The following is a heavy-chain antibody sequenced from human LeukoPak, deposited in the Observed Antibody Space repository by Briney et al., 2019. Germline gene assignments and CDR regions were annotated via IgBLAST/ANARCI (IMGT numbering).Heavy chain of an antibody. V-gene: IGHV4-61*01. D-gene: IGHD2-21*02. CDR1: GGSVSSGSYY. Sequence: SETLSLTCTVSGGSVSSGSYYWSWIRQPPGKGLEWIGYIYSSGSTNYNPSLKSRITISVDTSKNQFSLKLSSVTAADAAVYYCARFAYCGGHCWYYFDYWGQGSLVTVSS. CDR3: ARFAYCGGHCWYYFDY. J-gene: IGHJ4*02. CDR2: IYSSGST.